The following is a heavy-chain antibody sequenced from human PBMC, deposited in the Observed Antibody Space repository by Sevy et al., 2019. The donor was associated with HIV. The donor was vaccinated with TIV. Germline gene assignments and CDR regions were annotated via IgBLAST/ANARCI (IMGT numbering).Heavy chain of an antibody. V-gene: IGHV1-18*01. CDR2: ISAYNGNT. CDR3: ARDRPQWELLRISAFDI. D-gene: IGHD1-26*01. CDR1: GYTFTSYG. J-gene: IGHJ3*02. Sequence: ASVKVSCKASGYTFTSYGISWVRQAPGQGLEWMGWISAYNGNTNYAQKLQGRVTMTTDTSTSTAYMELRSLRSDDTAVYYCARDRPQWELLRISAFDIWGQGTMVTVSS.